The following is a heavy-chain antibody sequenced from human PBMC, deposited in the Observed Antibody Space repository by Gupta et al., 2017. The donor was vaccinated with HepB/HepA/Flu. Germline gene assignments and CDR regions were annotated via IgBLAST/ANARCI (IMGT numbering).Heavy chain of an antibody. D-gene: IGHD2-2*01. J-gene: IGHJ4*02. CDR1: GYTFTSYY. Sequence: QVQLVQSGAEVKKPGASVKVSCKASGYTFTSYYMHWVRQAPGQGLEWMGIINPSCGSTKYAQKFQGRVTMTRDTSTSTVYMELSSLRSEDTTVYYCARGSEVVPAAIGGDYFDYWGQGTLVTGSS. V-gene: IGHV1-46*01. CDR2: INPSCGST. CDR3: ARGSEVVPAAIGGDYFDY.